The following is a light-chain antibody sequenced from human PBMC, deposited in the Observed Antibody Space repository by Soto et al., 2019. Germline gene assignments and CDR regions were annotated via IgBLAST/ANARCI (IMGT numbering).Light chain of an antibody. CDR1: QSVSSY. V-gene: IGKV3-11*01. CDR3: QQRSNWPPT. Sequence: EGVLTQSPATLSLSPGERATLSCRASQSVSSYLAWYQQKPGQAPRLLIYDASNRATGIPARFSGSGSGTDFTLTISSLEPEDFAVYYCQQRSNWPPTFGQGTRLEI. CDR2: DAS. J-gene: IGKJ5*01.